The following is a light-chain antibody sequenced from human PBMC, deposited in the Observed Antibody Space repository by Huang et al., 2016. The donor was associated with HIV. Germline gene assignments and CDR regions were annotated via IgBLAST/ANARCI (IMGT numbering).Light chain of an antibody. CDR3: QHRVT. CDR2: DAS. J-gene: IGKJ1*01. V-gene: IGKV3-11*01. CDR1: QSVSSY. Sequence: EFVLTQFPATLSLSPGERATLSCRASQSVSSYLVWYPQKPGQAPRLLIFDASTRATGIPARFSGSGSGTDFTLIISSLEPEDFAVYYCQHRVTFGQGTKVEIK.